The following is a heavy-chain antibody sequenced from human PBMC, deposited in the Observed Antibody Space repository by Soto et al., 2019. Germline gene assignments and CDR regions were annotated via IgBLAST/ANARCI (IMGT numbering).Heavy chain of an antibody. CDR2: VSAYNRNT. Sequence: QVQLVQSGAEVKKPGASVKVSCEAYGYTFRHYGITWVRQVPGQGLEWMGWVSAYNRNTNYAQKFQERVTMTTDTSTSTAYMELRSLRSDDTAIYVGARERQWESLPYWGQGPLVTVSS. CDR3: ARERQWESLPY. J-gene: IGHJ4*02. CDR1: GYTFRHYG. D-gene: IGHD1-26*01. V-gene: IGHV1-18*01.